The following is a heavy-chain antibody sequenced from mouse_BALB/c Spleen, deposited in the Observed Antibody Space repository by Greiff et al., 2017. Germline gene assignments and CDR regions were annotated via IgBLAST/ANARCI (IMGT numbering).Heavy chain of an antibody. CDR3: ARGPSYGNYDSFAD. V-gene: IGHV2-9*02. CDR2: IWAGGST. Sequence: VMLVESGPGLVAPSQSLSITCTVSGFSLTSYGVHWVRQPPGKGLEWLGVIWAGGSTNYNSALMSRLSISKDNSKSQVFLKMNSLQTDDTAMYYCARGPSYGNYDSFADWGQGTLVTVSA. CDR1: GFSLTSYG. J-gene: IGHJ3*01. D-gene: IGHD2-10*01.